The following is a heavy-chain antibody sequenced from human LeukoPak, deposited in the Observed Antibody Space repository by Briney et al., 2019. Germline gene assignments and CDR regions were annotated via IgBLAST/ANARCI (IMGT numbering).Heavy chain of an antibody. J-gene: IGHJ4*02. CDR1: GGTFSSYA. V-gene: IGHV1-69*05. Sequence: SVKVSCKASGGTFSSYAISWVRQAPGQGLEWMGGIIPIFGTANYAQKFQGRVTITTDESTSTAYMELSSLRSEDTAVYYCARGGTVTTQPDYWGQGTLVTVSS. CDR3: ARGGTVTTQPDY. CDR2: IIPIFGTA. D-gene: IGHD4-17*01.